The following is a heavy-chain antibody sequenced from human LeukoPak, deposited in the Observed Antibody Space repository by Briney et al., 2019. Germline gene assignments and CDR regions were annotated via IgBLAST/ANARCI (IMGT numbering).Heavy chain of an antibody. V-gene: IGHV3-74*03. D-gene: IGHD3-16*01. CDR3: ARVRMGDDFNPLDY. CDR1: GFTFSRFW. CDR2: INGEGSET. J-gene: IGHJ4*02. Sequence: GGSLRLSCAASGFTFSRFWIYWVRHAPGKGLVWVSRINGEGSETMYADSVKGRFTISRDNAKNTLYLQMNSLRAEDTAVYYCARVRMGDDFNPLDYWGQGTLVTVSS.